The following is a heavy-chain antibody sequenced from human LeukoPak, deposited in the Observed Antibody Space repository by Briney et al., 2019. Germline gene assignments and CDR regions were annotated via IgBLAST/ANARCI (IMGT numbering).Heavy chain of an antibody. CDR2: ISSNGGST. J-gene: IGHJ3*01. Sequence: GGSLRLSCSASGFTFSFFAMHWVRQAPGKGLEYVSAISSNGGSTYYADSVKGRFTISRDNSKNTLYLQMSSLKAEDTAVYYCAREDDSWGPNNLDLWGQGTMVTVSS. V-gene: IGHV3-64D*06. CDR1: GFTFSFFA. D-gene: IGHD7-27*01. CDR3: AREDDSWGPNNLDL.